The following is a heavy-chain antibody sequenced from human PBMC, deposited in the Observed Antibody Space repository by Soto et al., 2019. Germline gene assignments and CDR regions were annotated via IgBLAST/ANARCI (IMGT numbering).Heavy chain of an antibody. CDR1: GFTFGDYA. CDR2: IISTAYGLTA. J-gene: IGHJ4*02. V-gene: IGHV3-49*03. CDR3: SRMDCTNYSCHYLFAY. D-gene: IGHD2-8*01. Sequence: PGGSLRLSCTASGFTFGDYAMGWFRQGPGKGLEWVGFIISTAYGLTADYAASVKGRFIISRDDSKSIAYVQMNSLKTEDTAVYYCSRMDCTNYSCHYLFAYWGQGALVTVS.